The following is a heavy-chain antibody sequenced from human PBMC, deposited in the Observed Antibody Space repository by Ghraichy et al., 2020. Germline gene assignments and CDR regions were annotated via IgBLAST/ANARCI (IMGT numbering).Heavy chain of an antibody. D-gene: IGHD3-10*01. CDR1: GGSFSTYS. CDR2: IKHAGST. Sequence: SETLSLTCGVYGGSFSTYSWTWIRQPPGKGLEWIGEIKHAGSTNYNPSLESRVTWLKDTSKNQFSLKLSSVTAADTAVYYCARATVRDALDVWGQGTTVTVSS. V-gene: IGHV4-34*01. CDR3: ARATVRDALDV. J-gene: IGHJ6*02.